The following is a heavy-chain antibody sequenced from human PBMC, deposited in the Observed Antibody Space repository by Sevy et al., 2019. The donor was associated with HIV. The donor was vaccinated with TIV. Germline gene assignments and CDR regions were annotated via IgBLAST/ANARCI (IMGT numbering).Heavy chain of an antibody. V-gene: IGHV3-74*01. CDR1: GFSFSAYW. CDR3: AKGLGMVQGAPLSDDV. J-gene: IGHJ3*01. Sequence: GGSLRLSCAASGFSFSAYWMHWVRQVPGKGLVWVARISLDGSHIDYADSVKGRFTISRDNAKNTLSLQMNSLRPEDTAVYYCAKGLGMVQGAPLSDDVWGQGTMVTVSS. CDR2: ISLDGSHI. D-gene: IGHD3-10*01.